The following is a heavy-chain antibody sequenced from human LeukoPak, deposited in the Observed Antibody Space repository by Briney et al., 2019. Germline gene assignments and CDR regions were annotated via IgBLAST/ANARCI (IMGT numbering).Heavy chain of an antibody. Sequence: SGPTLVNPTQTLTLTCTFSGFSLRTSGMCVSWIRQPPGKALEWLARIDWDDDKYYSTSLKTRLTISKDTSKNQVVLTITNMDPVDTATYYCARDYYDSSGQGYFQHWGQGTLVTVS. CDR2: IDWDDDK. CDR1: GFSLRTSGMC. CDR3: ARDYYDSSGQGYFQH. D-gene: IGHD3-22*01. V-gene: IGHV2-70*11. J-gene: IGHJ1*01.